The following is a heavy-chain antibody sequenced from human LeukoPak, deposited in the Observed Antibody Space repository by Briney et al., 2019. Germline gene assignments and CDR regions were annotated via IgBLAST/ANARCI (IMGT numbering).Heavy chain of an antibody. D-gene: IGHD5-24*01. Sequence: SVKVSCKASGGTFSSYAISWVRRAPGQGLEWMGRIIPILGIANYAQKFQGRVTITADKSTSTAYMELSSLRSEDTAVYYCAREFGYRSGGYYYYYGMDVWGQGTTVAVSS. CDR3: AREFGYRSGGYYYYYGMDV. CDR1: GGTFSSYA. V-gene: IGHV1-69*04. CDR2: IIPILGIA. J-gene: IGHJ6*02.